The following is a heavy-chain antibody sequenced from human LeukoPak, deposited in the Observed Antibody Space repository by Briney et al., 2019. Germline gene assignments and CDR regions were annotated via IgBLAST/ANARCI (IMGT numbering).Heavy chain of an antibody. V-gene: IGHV1-2*02. J-gene: IGHJ4*02. Sequence: GASVNVSCTASGYTFTGYYMHWVRQAPGQGLEWMGWINPNSGGTNYAQTFQGRVTMTSDTSIGTAYMELSRLRSDDTAVYYCARDPPYYYDSSDDYWGQGTLVTVSS. CDR1: GYTFTGYY. CDR2: INPNSGGT. CDR3: ARDPPYYYDSSDDY. D-gene: IGHD3-22*01.